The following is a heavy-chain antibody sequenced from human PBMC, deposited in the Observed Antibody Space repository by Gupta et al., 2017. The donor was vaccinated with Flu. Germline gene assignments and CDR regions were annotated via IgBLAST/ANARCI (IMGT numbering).Heavy chain of an antibody. CDR3: ARDFNPGCADH. CDR1: GFTSGDYS. Sequence: EVQLVESGGGLVQPGGSLRLSCVASGFTSGDYSMHWVRQAPGKGLEWVSGINWTSRRIHYADAVKGRFTTSRDKAKKSIYLQMNSLRTEETAFYYCARDFNPGCADHWGQGTLVTVSA. V-gene: IGHV3-9*02. J-gene: IGHJ5*02. CDR2: INWTSRRI.